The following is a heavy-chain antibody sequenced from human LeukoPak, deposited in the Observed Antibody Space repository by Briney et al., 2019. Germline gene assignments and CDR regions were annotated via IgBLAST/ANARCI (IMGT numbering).Heavy chain of an antibody. Sequence: SETLSLTCAVYGGSFSGSYWSWIRQPPGKGLEWIGEINHSGSTNYNPSLKSRVTISVDTSKNQFSLKLSSVTAADTAVYYCARGPRSSPDWFDPWGQGTLVTVSS. J-gene: IGHJ5*02. D-gene: IGHD6-13*01. CDR1: GGSFSGSY. CDR2: INHSGST. V-gene: IGHV4-34*01. CDR3: ARGPRSSPDWFDP.